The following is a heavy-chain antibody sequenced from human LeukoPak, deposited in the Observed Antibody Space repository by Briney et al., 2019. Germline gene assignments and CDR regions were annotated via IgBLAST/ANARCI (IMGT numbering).Heavy chain of an antibody. Sequence: PSETLSLTCTVSGGSISTTSFYWAWIRQPPGKGLEWIGSIYFSGTTHYNPSLKSRVTISVDTSKNNFSLKLSSVTAADTAVYYCARDLTVTYYDFWSGYPAYFDYWGQGTLVTVSS. J-gene: IGHJ4*02. CDR2: IYFSGTT. CDR1: GGSISTTSFY. CDR3: ARDLTVTYYDFWSGYPAYFDY. D-gene: IGHD3-3*01. V-gene: IGHV4-39*02.